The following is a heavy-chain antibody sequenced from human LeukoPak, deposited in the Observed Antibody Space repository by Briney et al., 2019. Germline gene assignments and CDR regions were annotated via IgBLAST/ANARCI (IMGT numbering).Heavy chain of an antibody. Sequence: ASVKVSCKASGYTFTSYYMHWVRQAPGQGLEWMGIINPSGGSTSYAQKFQGRVTMTRDTSTSTAYMELSSLRSEDTAVYYCAASESPYCSGGSCYPSYYYGMDVWGQGTTVPVSS. CDR2: INPSGGST. CDR3: AASESPYCSGGSCYPSYYYGMDV. V-gene: IGHV1-46*01. J-gene: IGHJ6*02. CDR1: GYTFTSYY. D-gene: IGHD2-15*01.